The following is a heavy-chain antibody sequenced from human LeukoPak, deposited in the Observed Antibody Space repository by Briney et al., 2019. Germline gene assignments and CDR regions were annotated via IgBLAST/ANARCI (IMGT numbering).Heavy chain of an antibody. D-gene: IGHD3-22*01. V-gene: IGHV4-59*12. CDR3: ARVEGHYYDSSGYVDY. J-gene: IGHJ4*02. Sequence: SETLSLTCTVSGGSISSYYWSWIRQPPWKGLEWIGSIYYSGSTYYNPSLKSRVTISVDTSKNQFSLKLSSVTAADTAVYYCARVEGHYYDSSGYVDYWGQGTLVTVSS. CDR1: GGSISSYY. CDR2: IYYSGST.